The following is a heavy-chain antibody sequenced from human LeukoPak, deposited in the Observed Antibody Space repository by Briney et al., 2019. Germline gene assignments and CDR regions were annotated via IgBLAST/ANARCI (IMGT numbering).Heavy chain of an antibody. V-gene: IGHV3-23*01. Sequence: PGGSLRLSCTASGFTFSSSIVSWVRQAPGKGLEWVSVITTTGTTTYYADSVKGRFTISRDNSKNTLYLQMNSLRAEDTAVYYCARDFIGDSSGYYPHNWFDPWGQGTLVTVSS. CDR3: ARDFIGDSSGYYPHNWFDP. CDR2: ITTTGTTT. J-gene: IGHJ5*02. D-gene: IGHD3-22*01. CDR1: GFTFSSSI.